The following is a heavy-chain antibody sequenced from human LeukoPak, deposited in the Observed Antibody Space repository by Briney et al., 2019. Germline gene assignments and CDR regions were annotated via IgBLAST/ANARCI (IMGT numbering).Heavy chain of an antibody. CDR2: MNPNSGNT. J-gene: IGHJ6*02. D-gene: IGHD4-17*01. V-gene: IGHV1-8*01. CDR3: ARYFTVTSQKIYYYYYYGMDV. CDR1: GYTFTSYD. Sequence: ASVKVSCKASGYTFTSYDINWVRQATGQGLEWMGWMNPNSGNTGYAQKFQGRVTMTRNTSISTAYMELSSLRSEDTAVYYCARYFTVTSQKIYYYYYYGMDVWGQGTTVTVSS.